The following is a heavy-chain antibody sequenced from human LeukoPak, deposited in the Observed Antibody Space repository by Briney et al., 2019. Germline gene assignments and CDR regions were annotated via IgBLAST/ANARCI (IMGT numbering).Heavy chain of an antibody. V-gene: IGHV3-21*01. D-gene: IGHD3-10*01. CDR1: GFTFSSDS. CDR2: IDSTGRYI. Sequence: GGSLRLSCVASGFTFSSDSMNWVRQAPGKGIEWVSYIDSTGRYIYYADSVKGRFTISRDNAKNSLYLQMNSLRVEDTAVYYCARDTSGSYSITYFDSWSQGTLVTVSS. CDR3: ARDTSGSYSITYFDS. J-gene: IGHJ4*02.